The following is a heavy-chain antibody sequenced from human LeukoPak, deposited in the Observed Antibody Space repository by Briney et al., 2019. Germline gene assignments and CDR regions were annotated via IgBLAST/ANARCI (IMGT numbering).Heavy chain of an antibody. CDR1: GASISSYY. CDR3: ARGGVGYYYGMDV. J-gene: IGHJ6*02. Sequence: PSETLSLTCTVSGASISSYYWSWIRQPAGKGLEWIGRVYTSGSTDYNPSLKSRVTMSVDTSKNQFSLKLSSVTAADTAVYYCARGGVGYYYGMDVWGQGTTVTVSS. CDR2: VYTSGST. D-gene: IGHD2-15*01. V-gene: IGHV4-4*07.